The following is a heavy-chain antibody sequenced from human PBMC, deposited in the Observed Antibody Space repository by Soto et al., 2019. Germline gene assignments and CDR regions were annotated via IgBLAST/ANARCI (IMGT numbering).Heavy chain of an antibody. D-gene: IGHD6-6*01. V-gene: IGHV1-46*03. J-gene: IGHJ4*02. Sequence: GASVKVSCKASGYTFTSYYMHWVRQAPGQGLEWMGIINPSGGSTSYAQKFQGRVTMTRDTSTSTVYMELSSLRSEDTAVYYCARDGESFEDSSSADFDYLAQGNVVTVSS. CDR1: GYTFTSYY. CDR2: INPSGGST. CDR3: ARDGESFEDSSSADFDY.